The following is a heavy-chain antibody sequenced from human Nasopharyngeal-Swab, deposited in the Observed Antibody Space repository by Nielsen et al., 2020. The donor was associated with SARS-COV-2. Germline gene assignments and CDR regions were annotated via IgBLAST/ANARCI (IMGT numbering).Heavy chain of an antibody. V-gene: IGHV3-30-3*01. CDR2: ISYDGSNK. J-gene: IGHJ4*02. D-gene: IGHD5-18*01. CDR1: GFTFSSYA. Sequence: GESMKISCAASGFTFSSYAMHWVRQAPGKGLEWVAVISYDGSNKYYVESVKGRFTISRDNSKNTLYLQMNSLRAEDTAVYYCARSLTTGYSYGYYDYWGQGTLVTVSS. CDR3: ARSLTTGYSYGYYDY.